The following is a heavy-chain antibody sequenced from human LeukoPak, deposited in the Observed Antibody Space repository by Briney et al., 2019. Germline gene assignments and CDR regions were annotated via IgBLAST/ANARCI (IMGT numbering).Heavy chain of an antibody. CDR1: GGTFSSYA. Sequence: ASVKLSCKASGGTFSSYAISWVRQAPGQGLEWMGRIIPIFGTANYAQKFQGRVTITTDESTSTAYMELSSLRSEDTAVYYCARDGDYDYYYYMDVWGKGTTVTVSS. CDR3: ARDGDYDYYYYMDV. D-gene: IGHD4-17*01. J-gene: IGHJ6*03. CDR2: IIPIFGTA. V-gene: IGHV1-69*05.